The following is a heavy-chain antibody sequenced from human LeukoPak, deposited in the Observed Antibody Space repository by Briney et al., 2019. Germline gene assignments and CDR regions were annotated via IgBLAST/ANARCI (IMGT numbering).Heavy chain of an antibody. D-gene: IGHD2-15*01. J-gene: IGHJ5*02. CDR2: INPNSGGT. CDR3: ARDRPYCSGGSCYSMGWFDP. Sequence: ASVKVSCKASGYTFTGYYMHWVRQAPGQGLEWMGWINPNSGGTNYAQKFQGRVTLTRDTSISTAYMELSRLRSDDTAVYYCARDRPYCSGGSCYSMGWFDPWGQGTLVTVSS. V-gene: IGHV1-2*02. CDR1: GYTFTGYY.